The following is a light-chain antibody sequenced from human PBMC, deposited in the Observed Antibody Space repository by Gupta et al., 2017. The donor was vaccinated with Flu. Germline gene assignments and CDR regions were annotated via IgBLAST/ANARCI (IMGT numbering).Light chain of an antibody. CDR2: EVS. CDR1: SSDVGGYNS. J-gene: IGLJ2*01. Sequence: QSALPQPASVSGSPGHSITIPCTGTSSDVGGYNSVAWYQRHPGKAPKLMIYEVSNRPSGVSNRFSVSKSGNTSSLSISVLYAEDEADYYCSSDTSSEFGGGTKLTVL. CDR3: SSDTSSE. V-gene: IGLV2-14*01.